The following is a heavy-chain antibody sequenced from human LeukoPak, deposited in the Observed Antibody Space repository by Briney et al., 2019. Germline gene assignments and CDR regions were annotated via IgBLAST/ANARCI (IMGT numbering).Heavy chain of an antibody. CDR3: ATIRYGAFDI. V-gene: IGHV4-34*01. Sequence: PSETLSLTCAVYGGSFSGYYWSWIRQPPGKGLEWIGEINHSGSTNYNPSLKSRVPISVDTSKNQFSLKLSSVTAADTAVYYCATIRYGAFDIWGQGTMVTVSS. CDR2: INHSGST. CDR1: GGSFSGYY. D-gene: IGHD3-9*01. J-gene: IGHJ3*02.